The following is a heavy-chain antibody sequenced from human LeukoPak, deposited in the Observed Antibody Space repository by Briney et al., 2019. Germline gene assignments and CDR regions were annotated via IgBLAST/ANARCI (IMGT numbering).Heavy chain of an antibody. D-gene: IGHD2-15*01. CDR1: GLTFSSHW. Sequence: GGSLRLSCAASGLTFSSHWMSWVRQAPGQGLEWVANISPDGDRENYVDSVKGRFSISRDNAKNSLFLQMHSLRAEDTAVYYCASKFPYCSGGSCALGGPGTLVTVSS. J-gene: IGHJ4*02. V-gene: IGHV3-7*01. CDR2: ISPDGDRE. CDR3: ASKFPYCSGGSCAL.